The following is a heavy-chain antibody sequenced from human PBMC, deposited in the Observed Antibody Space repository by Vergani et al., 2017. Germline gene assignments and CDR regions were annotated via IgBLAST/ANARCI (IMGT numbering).Heavy chain of an antibody. CDR3: ARDRVSTVVNYYYYYMDV. CDR1: GGTFSSSA. V-gene: IGHV1-69*01. CDR2: IIPIFGTA. Sequence: QVQLVQSGAEVKKPGSSVKVSCKASGGTFSSSAISWVRQAPGQGLEWMGGIIPIFGTANYAQKFQGRVTITADESTSTAYMELSSLRSEDTAVYYCARDRVSTVVNYYYYYMDVWGKGTTVTVSS. D-gene: IGHD4-23*01. J-gene: IGHJ6*03.